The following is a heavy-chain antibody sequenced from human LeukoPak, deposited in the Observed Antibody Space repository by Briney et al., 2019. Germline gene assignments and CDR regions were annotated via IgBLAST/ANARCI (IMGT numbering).Heavy chain of an antibody. Sequence: SQTLSLTCAVYGGSFSGYYWGWIRQPPCKWLGFVGEISHSGSSNYNPSLKSRVIISLDTSKNQFSLKLSSVTAADTAVYYCARGSYDLQPVQRGGGWFEPWGQGTLVTVSS. CDR1: GGSFSGYY. J-gene: IGHJ5*02. D-gene: IGHD3-3*01. CDR2: ISHSGSS. CDR3: ARGSYDLQPVQRGGGWFEP. V-gene: IGHV4-34*01.